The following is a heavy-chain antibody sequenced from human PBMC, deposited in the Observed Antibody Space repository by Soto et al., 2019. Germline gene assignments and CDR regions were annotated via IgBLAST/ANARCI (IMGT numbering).Heavy chain of an antibody. D-gene: IGHD3-10*01. CDR2: IYYSGST. J-gene: IGHJ4*02. CDR3: ARVGGFGATTIDY. Sequence: QVQLQESGPGLVKPSQTLSLTCTVSGGSISSGDYYWSWIRQPPGKGLEWIGYIYYSGSTYYNPSLKSRVTISVDTSKNQFSLKLSSVTAADTAVYFCARVGGFGATTIDYWGQGTLVTVSS. CDR1: GGSISSGDYY. V-gene: IGHV4-30-4*01.